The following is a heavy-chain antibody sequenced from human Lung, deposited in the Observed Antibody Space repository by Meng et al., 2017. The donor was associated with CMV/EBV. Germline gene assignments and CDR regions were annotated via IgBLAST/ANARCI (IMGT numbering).Heavy chain of an antibody. CDR3: AREQKQLAPAH. J-gene: IGHJ4*01. D-gene: IGHD6-6*01. V-gene: IGHV3-30*04. CDR2: ISYDGSNK. CDR1: GFTFSSYA. Sequence: SCAASGFTFSSYAMHWVRQAPGKGLEWVAVISYDGSNKYYADSVKGRFTISRDNSKNTLYLQMNSLRAEDTAVYYCAREQKQLAPAHWGQGTLVTVSS.